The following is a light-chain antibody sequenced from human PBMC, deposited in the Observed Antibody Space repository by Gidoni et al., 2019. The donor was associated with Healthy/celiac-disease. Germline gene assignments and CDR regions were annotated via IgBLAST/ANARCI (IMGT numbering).Light chain of an antibody. CDR2: QDS. J-gene: IGLJ1*01. Sequence: SYELTQPPSVSVSPGQTASITCSGEKLGDKYACWYQQKPGQSHVLVIYQDSKRPSGIPERFSGSNSGNTATLTISGTQAMDEADYYCQAWDSSTGVFGTGTKVTVL. CDR1: KLGDKY. CDR3: QAWDSSTGV. V-gene: IGLV3-1*01.